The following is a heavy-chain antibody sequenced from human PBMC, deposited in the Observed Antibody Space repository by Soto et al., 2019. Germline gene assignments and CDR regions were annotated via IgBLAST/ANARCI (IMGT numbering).Heavy chain of an antibody. CDR2: IIPIFGTA. CDR3: ARDPIPGDMIVNYGMDV. J-gene: IGHJ6*02. V-gene: IGHV1-69*13. Sequence: WXSVKVSCKASGGTFSSYAISWVRQAPGQGLEWMGGIIPIFGTANYAQKFQGRVTITADESTSTAYMELSSLRSEDTAVYYCARDPIPGDMIVNYGMDVWGQGTTVTVSS. CDR1: GGTFSSYA. D-gene: IGHD3-22*01.